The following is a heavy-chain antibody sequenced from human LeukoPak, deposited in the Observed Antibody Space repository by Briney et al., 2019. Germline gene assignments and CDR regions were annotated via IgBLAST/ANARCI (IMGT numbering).Heavy chain of an antibody. J-gene: IGHJ4*02. CDR3: ARETPYGSGSYPFDY. CDR2: IDGSGSS. D-gene: IGHD3-10*01. Sequence: SETLSLTCTVSGYSISSGYLWGWIRQPPGKGLEWIGSIDGSGSSYYNPSLKSRVTISVDTSKKHFSLRLSSVTAADTAVYYCARETPYGSGSYPFDYWGQGILVTVSS. CDR1: GYSISSGYL. V-gene: IGHV4-38-2*02.